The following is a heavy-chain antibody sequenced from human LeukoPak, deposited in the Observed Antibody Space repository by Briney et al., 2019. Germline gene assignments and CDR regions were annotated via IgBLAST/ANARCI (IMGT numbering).Heavy chain of an antibody. V-gene: IGHV3-33*01. CDR3: ARSRIAAAYLDY. Sequence: PGGSLRLSCAASGFTFNSYGMHWVRQAPGKGLEWVAVIWYDGSNKYYADSVKGRFTISRDNSKNTLYLQMNSLRAEDTAVYYCARSRIAAAYLDYWGQGTLVTVSS. CDR1: GFTFNSYG. CDR2: IWYDGSNK. D-gene: IGHD6-13*01. J-gene: IGHJ4*02.